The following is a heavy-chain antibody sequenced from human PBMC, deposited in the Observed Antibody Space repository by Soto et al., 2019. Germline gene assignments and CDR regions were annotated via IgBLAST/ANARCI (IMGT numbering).Heavy chain of an antibody. J-gene: IGHJ2*01. V-gene: IGHV1-69*12. D-gene: IGHD3-22*01. Sequence: QVQLVQSGAEVKKPGSSVKVSCKASGGTFSSYAISWVRQAPGQGLEWMGGIIPIFGTANYAQKFQGRVTISADESTCTAYMELSSLRSEDTAVYYCARDRYYDSSGYPLAEGYFDLWGRGTLVAASS. CDR2: IIPIFGTA. CDR3: ARDRYYDSSGYPLAEGYFDL. CDR1: GGTFSSYA.